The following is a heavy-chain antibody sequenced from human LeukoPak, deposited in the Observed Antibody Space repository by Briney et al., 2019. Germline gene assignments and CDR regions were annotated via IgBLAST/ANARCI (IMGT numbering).Heavy chain of an antibody. CDR2: ISWNSGSI. Sequence: GGSLRLSCAASGFTFDDYAMHWVRQAPGKGLEWVSGISWNSGSIGYADSVKGRFTISRDNAKNSLYLQMSSLRAEDTALYYCAKSYGSDAFDIWGQGTMVTVSS. CDR3: AKSYGSDAFDI. CDR1: GFTFDDYA. J-gene: IGHJ3*02. D-gene: IGHD4-17*01. V-gene: IGHV3-9*01.